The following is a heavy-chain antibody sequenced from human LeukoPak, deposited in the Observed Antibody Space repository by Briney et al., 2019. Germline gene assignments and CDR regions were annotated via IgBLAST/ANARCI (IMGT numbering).Heavy chain of an antibody. Sequence: SETLSLTCAVYGGSFSGYYWSWIRQPPGKGLEWIGEINHSGSTNYNPSLKSRVTISVDKSKNHFSLKLSSVTAADTAVYYCASTPGGRYIRYWGQGTLVTVSS. CDR1: GGSFSGYY. CDR3: ASTPGGRYIRY. CDR2: INHSGST. V-gene: IGHV4-34*01. J-gene: IGHJ4*02. D-gene: IGHD6-19*01.